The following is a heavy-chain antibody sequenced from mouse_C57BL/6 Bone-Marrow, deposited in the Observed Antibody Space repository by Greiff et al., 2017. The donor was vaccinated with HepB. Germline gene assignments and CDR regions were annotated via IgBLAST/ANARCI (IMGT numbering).Heavy chain of an antibody. D-gene: IGHD2-2*01. J-gene: IGHJ4*01. V-gene: IGHV5-6*01. Sequence: EVHLVESGGDLVKPGGSLKLSCAASGFTFSSYGMSWVRQTPDKRLEWVATISSGGSYTYYPDSVKGRFTISRDNAKNTLYLQMSSLKSEDTAMYYCARRGNYGYDEDYAMDYWGQGTSVTVSS. CDR1: GFTFSSYG. CDR3: ARRGNYGYDEDYAMDY. CDR2: ISSGGSYT.